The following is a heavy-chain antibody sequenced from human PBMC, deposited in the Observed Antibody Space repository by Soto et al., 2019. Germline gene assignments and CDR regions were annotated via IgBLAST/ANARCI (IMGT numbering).Heavy chain of an antibody. CDR3: ARDLEDYDYVWGSYRPWYFDY. J-gene: IGHJ4*02. CDR1: ENTFTGTY. V-gene: IGHV1-46*03. D-gene: IGHD3-16*02. Sequence: ASVKVSCKESENTFTGTYMHWWRQAPDQGLKGMGIINPSGGSTSYAQKFQGRVTMTGDTSTSTVYMELSSLRSEDTAVYYCARDLEDYDYVWGSYRPWYFDYWGQGTLVTVSS. CDR2: INPSGGST.